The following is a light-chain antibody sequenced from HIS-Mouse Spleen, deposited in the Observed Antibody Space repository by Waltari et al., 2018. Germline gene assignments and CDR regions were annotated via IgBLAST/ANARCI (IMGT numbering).Light chain of an antibody. CDR1: SSDVGSYNL. CDR3: CSYAGSYTYV. J-gene: IGLJ1*01. CDR2: DVS. V-gene: IGLV2-11*01. Sequence: QSALTQPASVSGSPGQSITISCTGTSSDVGSYNLVSWYQQHPGKAPKLMIYDVSKRPSGVPDRFSGSKSGNTASLTISGLQAEDEADYYCCSYAGSYTYVFGTGTKVIVL.